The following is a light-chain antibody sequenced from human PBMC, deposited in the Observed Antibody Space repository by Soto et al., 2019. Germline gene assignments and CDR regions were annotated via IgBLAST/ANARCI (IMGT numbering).Light chain of an antibody. V-gene: IGLV2-8*01. J-gene: IGLJ2*01. CDR2: DVT. Sequence: QSVLTQPPSASGSPGQSVTISCTGASSDVGGYNFVSWYQHHPGKAPRLMSYDVTQRPSGVPDRFSGSKSGNKASLTVSGLQVDDEAYYYCSSDAGSSIPVAFGGGTKLTVL. CDR1: SSDVGGYNF. CDR3: SSDAGSSIPVA.